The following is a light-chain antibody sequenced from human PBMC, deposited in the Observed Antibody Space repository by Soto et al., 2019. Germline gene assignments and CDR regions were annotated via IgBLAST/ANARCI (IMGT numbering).Light chain of an antibody. CDR2: DAS. Sequence: DIQMTQSPSSLSASVGDRVTSTCQASQNLRNYLNWYQHKLGKAPILLISDASHLEPGVPSSFSATGSGTDFTLTISDLQPGDRATYFCQQYDELPYTFGGGTRLEI. V-gene: IGKV1-33*01. CDR1: QNLRNY. CDR3: QQYDELPYT. J-gene: IGKJ2*01.